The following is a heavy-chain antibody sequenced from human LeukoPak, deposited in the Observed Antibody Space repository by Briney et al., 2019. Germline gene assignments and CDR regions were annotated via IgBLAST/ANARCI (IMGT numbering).Heavy chain of an antibody. CDR1: GGSISSSSYY. V-gene: IGHV4-39*01. CDR3: ASVTGYSYGPDY. D-gene: IGHD5-18*01. Sequence: SSETLSLTCAVSGGSISSSSYYWGWIRQPPGKGLEWIGSIYYSGSTYYNPSLKSRVTISVDTSKNQFSLKLSSVTAADTAVYYCASVTGYSYGPDYWGQGTLVTVSS. CDR2: IYYSGST. J-gene: IGHJ4*02.